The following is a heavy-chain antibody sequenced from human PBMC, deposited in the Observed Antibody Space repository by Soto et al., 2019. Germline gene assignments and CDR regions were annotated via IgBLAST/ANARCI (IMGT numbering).Heavy chain of an antibody. CDR3: VRGLDSSLDY. J-gene: IGHJ4*02. CDR2: TYYRSKWKN. Sequence: PSQTLSLTCVISGDSVSSNRATWNWVRQSPSRGLEWLGRTYYRSKWKNDYALSVNSRITINPDTSKNRLSLQLSYVTPDETAIYYCVRGLDSSLDYWGQGTVVGVS. V-gene: IGHV6-1*01. D-gene: IGHD6-13*01. CDR1: GDSVSSNRAT.